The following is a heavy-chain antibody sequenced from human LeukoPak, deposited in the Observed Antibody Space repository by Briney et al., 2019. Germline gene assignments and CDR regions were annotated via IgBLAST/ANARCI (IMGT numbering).Heavy chain of an antibody. D-gene: IGHD3-22*01. CDR1: GYSISSGYY. V-gene: IGHV4-38-2*01. Sequence: PSETLSLTCAVSGYSISSGYYWGWIRQPPGKGLEWIGSIHDSGGAFYKPSLKSRVTISVDTSKNHLSLKLRSVTAADTAVYYCARHKDKSSAYYPFDHWGQGTLVTVSS. CDR3: ARHKDKSSAYYPFDH. CDR2: IHDSGGA. J-gene: IGHJ4*02.